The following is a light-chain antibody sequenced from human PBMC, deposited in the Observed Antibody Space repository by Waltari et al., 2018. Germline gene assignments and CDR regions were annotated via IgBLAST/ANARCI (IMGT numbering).Light chain of an antibody. J-gene: IGLJ2*01. Sequence: SYVLTQPPSVSVAPGQTARITCGGINIGRKGVHWYQQKPGHAPVVVIYGKNNRPSGVPDRFAGSSSGNTASLTITGTQAEDEADYYCQSRDSSGNQVIFGGGTKVTVL. CDR3: QSRDSSGNQVI. CDR1: NIGRKG. CDR2: GKN. V-gene: IGLV3-21*02.